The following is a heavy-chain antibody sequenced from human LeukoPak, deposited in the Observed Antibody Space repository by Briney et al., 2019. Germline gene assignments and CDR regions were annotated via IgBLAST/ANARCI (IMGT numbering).Heavy chain of an antibody. D-gene: IGHD3-10*01. CDR2: IGGTDGTT. V-gene: IGHV3-23*01. CDR3: TKRIDGAGSYYIDF. Sequence: QPGGSLRLSCAASGFTFRNYVMNWVRQAPGKGLEWVSAIGGTDGTTFYAAFVKGRFTISRDNSRNTLYLQMNSLRAEDTAVYYCTKRIDGAGSYYIDFWGQGTVVTVSS. CDR1: GFTFRNYV. J-gene: IGHJ4*02.